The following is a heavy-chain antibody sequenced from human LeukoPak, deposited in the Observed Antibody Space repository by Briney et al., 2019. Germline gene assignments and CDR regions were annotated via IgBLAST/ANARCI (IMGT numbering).Heavy chain of an antibody. D-gene: IGHD1-26*01. CDR1: GFTFDDYA. CDR2: ISWNSGSI. Sequence: PGGSLRLSCAASGFTFDDYAMHWVRQAPGKGLEWVSGISWNSGSIGYADSVKGRFTISRDNAKNSLYLQMNSLRAEDTAVYYCARGGVGATYEGPDYWGQGTLVTVSS. V-gene: IGHV3-9*01. J-gene: IGHJ4*02. CDR3: ARGGVGATYEGPDY.